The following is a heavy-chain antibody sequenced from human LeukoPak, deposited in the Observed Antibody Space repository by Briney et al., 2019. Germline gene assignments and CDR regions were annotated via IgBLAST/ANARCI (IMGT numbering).Heavy chain of an antibody. CDR1: GGSISSSSYY. D-gene: IGHD2-21*02. Sequence: PSETLSLTCTVSGGSISSSSYYWGWIRQPPGKGLEWIGSIYYSGSTYYNPSLKRRVNISVDTSKNQFTLKLSSVTAADTAVYYCARLVTSDQIHDYWGQGTLVTVCS. J-gene: IGHJ4*02. CDR2: IYYSGST. CDR3: ARLVTSDQIHDY. V-gene: IGHV4-39*01.